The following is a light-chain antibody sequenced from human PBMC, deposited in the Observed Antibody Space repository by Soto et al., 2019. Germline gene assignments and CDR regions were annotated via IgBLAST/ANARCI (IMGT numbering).Light chain of an antibody. J-gene: IGKJ1*01. CDR2: DAS. CDR1: QSVTTD. V-gene: IGKV3-11*01. CDR3: QQRSNWPWT. Sequence: EIVLTQSPATLSLSPGDRATLSCRASQSVTTDLAWFQQKPGLAPRLLIYDASNRATGIPARFSGSGSGTDFTLTISSLEPEAFALYYCQQRSNWPWTFGQGTKVEIE.